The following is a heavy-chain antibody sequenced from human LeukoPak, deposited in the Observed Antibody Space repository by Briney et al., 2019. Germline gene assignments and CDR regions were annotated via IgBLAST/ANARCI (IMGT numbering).Heavy chain of an antibody. CDR2: IYYSGST. V-gene: IGHV4-59*08. Sequence: PSETLSLTCTVSGGFISSYYWSWIRQPPGKGLEWLGYIYYSGSTYYNPSLKSRVTISVDTSKNQFSLKLSSVTAADTAVYYCARAPPAVTTSSGDYWGQGTLVTVSS. D-gene: IGHD4-17*01. CDR3: ARAPPAVTTSSGDY. CDR1: GGFISSYY. J-gene: IGHJ4*02.